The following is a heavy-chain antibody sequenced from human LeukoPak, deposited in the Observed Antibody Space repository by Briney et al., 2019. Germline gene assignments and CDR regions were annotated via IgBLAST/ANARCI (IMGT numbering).Heavy chain of an antibody. D-gene: IGHD3-16*01. CDR3: AKDTTSMITFGGVGY. CDR1: GFTFSSYG. Sequence: GGSLRLSCAASGFTFSSYGMHWVRQAPGKGLEWVAVISYDGSNKYYADSVKGRFTISRDNSKNTLYLQMNSLRAEDTAVYYCAKDTTSMITFGGVGYWGQGTLVTVSS. CDR2: ISYDGSNK. J-gene: IGHJ4*02. V-gene: IGHV3-30*18.